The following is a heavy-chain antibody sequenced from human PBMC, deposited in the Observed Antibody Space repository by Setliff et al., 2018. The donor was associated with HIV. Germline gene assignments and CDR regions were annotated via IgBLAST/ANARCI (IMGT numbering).Heavy chain of an antibody. D-gene: IGHD1-26*01. J-gene: IGHJ4*02. V-gene: IGHV4-39*07. CDR1: GDPMSSTSYY. CDR3: ARPRNSNNWEAVLF. Sequence: SETLSLTCTVSGDPMSSTSYYWGWIRQSPGKGLEWIGSIYYSGSTQYNPSLKSRVTISVDTSKNQFSLKLSSVTAADTAVYYCARPRNSNNWEAVLFWGQGILVTVSS. CDR2: IYYSGST.